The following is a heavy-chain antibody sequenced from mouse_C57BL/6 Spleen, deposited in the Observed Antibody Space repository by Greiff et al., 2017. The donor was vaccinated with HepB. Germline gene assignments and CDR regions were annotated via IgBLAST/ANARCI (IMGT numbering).Heavy chain of an antibody. D-gene: IGHD2-1*01. V-gene: IGHV1-18*01. CDR3: ARPLLLSRVWFAY. Sequence: VQLQQSGPELVKPGASVKIPCKASGYTFTDYNMDWVKKSHGKSLEWIGEINPNNGGTIYNQKFKGKATFTVDNSSSTPYMDLRSLTSEDTAVYYCARPLLLSRVWFAYWGQGTLVTASA. J-gene: IGHJ3*01. CDR2: INPNNGGT. CDR1: GYTFTDYN.